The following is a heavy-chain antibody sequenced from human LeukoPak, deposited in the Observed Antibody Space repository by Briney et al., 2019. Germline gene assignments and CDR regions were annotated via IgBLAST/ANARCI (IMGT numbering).Heavy chain of an antibody. J-gene: IGHJ5*02. CDR1: GFTFSSYE. Sequence: PGGSLRLSCAASGFTFSSYEMNWVRQAPGKGLEWVSYIASGGGANRFYSESVKGRFTISRDNSKNTLYLQMNSLRAEDTAVYYCAKETHCSSTSCYTELANGWFDPWGQGTLATVSS. D-gene: IGHD2-2*02. V-gene: IGHV3-23*01. CDR2: IASGGGANR. CDR3: AKETHCSSTSCYTELANGWFDP.